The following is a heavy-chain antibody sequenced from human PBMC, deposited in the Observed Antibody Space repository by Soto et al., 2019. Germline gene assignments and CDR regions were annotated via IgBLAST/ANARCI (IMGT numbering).Heavy chain of an antibody. J-gene: IGHJ4*02. CDR1: GFTFRNYT. CDR2: ISDDGSNK. D-gene: IGHD2-15*01. V-gene: IGHV3-30*18. CDR3: AKEWGRLGPSAAGYSLDH. Sequence: PGGSMRLSCAASGFTFRNYTMHWFRQAPAKGLEWVAAISDDGSNKYCADPVKGRFSISRDNSKDTLDLQMDSLRADDTAVDYCAKEWGRLGPSAAGYSLDHWGQGTPVTVSS.